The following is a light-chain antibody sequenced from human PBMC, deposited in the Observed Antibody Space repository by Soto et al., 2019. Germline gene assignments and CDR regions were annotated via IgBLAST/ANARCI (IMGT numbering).Light chain of an antibody. J-gene: IGKJ1*01. CDR2: DAS. Sequence: EIVLTQSPATLSLSPGEGATLSCRASQSVTSYLAWYQQKPGQVPRLLIYDASNRATGIPARFSGSGSGTDFTLTISSLEPEDFAVYYCQQSSNWPPTFGQGTKVEIK. V-gene: IGKV3-11*01. CDR3: QQSSNWPPT. CDR1: QSVTSY.